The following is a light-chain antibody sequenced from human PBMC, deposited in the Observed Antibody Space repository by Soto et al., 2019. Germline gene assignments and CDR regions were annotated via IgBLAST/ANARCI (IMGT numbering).Light chain of an antibody. CDR2: ADD. CDR1: SGSIASNY. J-gene: IGLJ2*01. CDR3: QSYDSSNVV. Sequence: NFMLTQPHSVSESPGKTVTISCTGSSGSIASNYVQWYQQRPGSAPTTVIYADDQRPSGVPDRFSGSIDSSSNSASLTISGLRTEDEADYYCQSYDSSNVVFGGGTKLTDL. V-gene: IGLV6-57*02.